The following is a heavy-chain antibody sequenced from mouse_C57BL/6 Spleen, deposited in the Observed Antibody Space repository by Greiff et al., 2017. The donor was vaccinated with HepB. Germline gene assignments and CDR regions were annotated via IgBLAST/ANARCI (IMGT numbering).Heavy chain of an antibody. J-gene: IGHJ4*01. CDR1: GFTFSSYA. V-gene: IGHV5-4*01. CDR3: ARDSSGPYAMDY. D-gene: IGHD3-2*02. Sequence: EVKLMESGGGLVKPGGSLKLSCAASGFTFSSYAMSWVRQTPEKRLEWVATISDGGSYTYYPDNVKGRFTISRDNAKNNLYLQMSHLKSEDTAMYYCARDSSGPYAMDYWGQGTSVTVSS. CDR2: ISDGGSYT.